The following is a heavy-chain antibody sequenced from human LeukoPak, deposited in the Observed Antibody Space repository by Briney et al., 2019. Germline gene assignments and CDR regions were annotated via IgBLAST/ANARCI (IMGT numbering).Heavy chain of an antibody. J-gene: IGHJ4*02. Sequence: SGPALVHPTQPLTLTCTFSGLSRSTSGMRVCSVRQPPAQALEWCARIDWEEDKFYSTSRKTRLTISKETSKTQVVLTMTNMDPVDTATYYCARARGYSYGYFDYWGQGTLVTVSS. V-gene: IGHV2-70*04. D-gene: IGHD5-18*01. CDR2: IDWEEDK. CDR1: GLSRSTSGMR. CDR3: ARARGYSYGYFDY.